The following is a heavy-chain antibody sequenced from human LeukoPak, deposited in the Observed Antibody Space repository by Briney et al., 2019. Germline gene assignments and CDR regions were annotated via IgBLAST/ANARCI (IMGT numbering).Heavy chain of an antibody. J-gene: IGHJ6*02. V-gene: IGHV1-46*01. CDR2: INPSGGST. D-gene: IGHD4-17*01. CDR3: ARDYYGEPWLYGMDV. CDR1: GYTFTSCY. Sequence: ASVKVSCKASGYTFTSCYMHWVRQAPGQGLEWMGIINPSGGSTSYAQKFQGRVTMTRDTSTSTVYMELSSLRSEDTAVYYCARDYYGEPWLYGMDVWGQGTTVTVSS.